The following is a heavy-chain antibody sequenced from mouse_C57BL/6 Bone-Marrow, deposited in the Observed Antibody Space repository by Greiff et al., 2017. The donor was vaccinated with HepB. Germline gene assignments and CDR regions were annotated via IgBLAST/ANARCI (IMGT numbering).Heavy chain of an antibody. D-gene: IGHD6-2*01. V-gene: IGHV1-52*01. Sequence: QVQLKQPGAELVRPGSSVKLSCKASGYTFTSYWMHWVKQRPIQGLEWIGNIDPSDSETHYNQKFKDKATLTVDKSSSTAYMQLSSLTSEDSAVYYCARQDGSLWWYFDVWGTGTRSPSPQ. CDR2: IDPSDSET. CDR3: ARQDGSLWWYFDV. CDR1: GYTFTSYW. J-gene: IGHJ1*03.